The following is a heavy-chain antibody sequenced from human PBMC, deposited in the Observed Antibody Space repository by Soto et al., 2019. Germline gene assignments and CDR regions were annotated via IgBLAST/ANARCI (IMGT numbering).Heavy chain of an antibody. V-gene: IGHV1-69*06. CDR1: GDTSSNYG. D-gene: IGHD1-26*01. CDR2: ILPVFGTT. CDR3: ARDPDEVVGTDYHYYGMDV. Sequence: SVKVSCKASGDTSSNYGVSWVRQAPGQGLEWMGGILPVFGTTTYARNFQGRSTITADKSTSTVYMELTSLRSDDTATYYCARDPDEVVGTDYHYYGMDVWDQGATVTVSS. J-gene: IGHJ6*02.